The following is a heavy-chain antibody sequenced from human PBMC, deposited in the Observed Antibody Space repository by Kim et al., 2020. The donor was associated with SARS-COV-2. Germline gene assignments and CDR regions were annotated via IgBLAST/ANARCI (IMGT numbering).Heavy chain of an antibody. CDR2: IYSGGST. V-gene: IGHV3-53*01. CDR3: ARDLPVYYYDSSPIDAFDI. D-gene: IGHD3-22*01. Sequence: GGSLRLSCAASGFTVSSNYMSWVRQAPGKGLEWVSVIYSGGSTYYADSVKGRFTISRDNSKNTLYLQMNSLRAEDTAVYYCARDLPVYYYDSSPIDAFDIWGQGTMVTVSS. CDR1: GFTVSSNY. J-gene: IGHJ3*02.